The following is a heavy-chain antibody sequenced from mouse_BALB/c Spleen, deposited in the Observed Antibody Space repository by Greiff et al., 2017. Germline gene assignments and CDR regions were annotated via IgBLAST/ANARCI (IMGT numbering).Heavy chain of an antibody. Sequence: EVQLHQSGPGLVKPSQSLSLTCSVTGYSITSGYYWNWIRQFPGNKLEWMGYISYDGSNNYNPSLKNRISITRDTSKNQFFLKLNSVTTEDTATYYCAREGGNYGFAYWGQGTLVTVSA. D-gene: IGHD2-1*01. CDR2: ISYDGSN. CDR3: AREGGNYGFAY. J-gene: IGHJ3*01. CDR1: GYSITSGYY. V-gene: IGHV3-6*02.